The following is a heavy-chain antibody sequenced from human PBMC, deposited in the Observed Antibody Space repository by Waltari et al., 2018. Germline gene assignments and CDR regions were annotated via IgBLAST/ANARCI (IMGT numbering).Heavy chain of an antibody. J-gene: IGHJ2*01. CDR1: GYSFTSYW. D-gene: IGHD1-26*01. CDR2: IDPSDSYT. Sequence: EVQLVQSGAEVKKPGESLRISCQGSGYSFTSYWNSWVRQMPGKRQEWMGRIDPSDSYTNYSPSFQGHVTISADKSISTAYLQWSSLKASDTAMYYCARHPLVGATTISFIRYFDLWGRGTLVTVSS. CDR3: ARHPLVGATTISFIRYFDL. V-gene: IGHV5-10-1*03.